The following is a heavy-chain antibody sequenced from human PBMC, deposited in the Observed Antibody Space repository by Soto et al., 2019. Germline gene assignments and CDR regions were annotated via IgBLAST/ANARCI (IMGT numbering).Heavy chain of an antibody. CDR3: ARDSPYCGGDCYDAFDI. CDR2: ISYDGSNK. Sequence: QVQLVESGGGVVQPGRSLRLSCAASGFTFSSYAMHWVRQAPGKGLEWVAVISYDGSNKYYADSVKGRFTISRDNSXNXXYLQMNSLRAEDTAVYYCARDSPYCGGDCYDAFDIWGQGTMVTVSS. D-gene: IGHD2-21*02. CDR1: GFTFSSYA. J-gene: IGHJ3*02. V-gene: IGHV3-30-3*01.